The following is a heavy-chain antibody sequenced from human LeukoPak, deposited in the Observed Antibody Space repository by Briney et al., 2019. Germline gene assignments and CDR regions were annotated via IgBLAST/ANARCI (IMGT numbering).Heavy chain of an antibody. J-gene: IGHJ4*02. CDR2: IWCDGSNK. Sequence: GGSLRLSCAASGFTFSSNGMHWVRQAPGKGLEWVAVIWCDGSNKYYADSVKGRFTISRDNSKNTLYLQMNSLRAEDTAVYYCASVLDSSGYMDWGQGTLVTVSS. D-gene: IGHD3-22*01. V-gene: IGHV3-33*01. CDR1: GFTFSSNG. CDR3: ASVLDSSGYMD.